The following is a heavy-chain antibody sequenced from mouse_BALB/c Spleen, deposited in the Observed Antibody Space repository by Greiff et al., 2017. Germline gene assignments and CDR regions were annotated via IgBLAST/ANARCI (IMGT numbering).Heavy chain of an antibody. J-gene: IGHJ3*01. CDR1: GFTFSDYY. CDR2: ISDGGSYT. CDR3: ARGMITTTTGFGY. V-gene: IGHV5-4*02. D-gene: IGHD2-4*01. Sequence: DVLLVESGGGLVKPGGSLKLSCAASGFTFSDYYMYWVRQTPEKRLEWVATISDGGSYTYYPDSVKGRFTISRDNAKNKLYLQMSSLKSEDTAMYYCARGMITTTTGFGYWGQGTLVTVSA.